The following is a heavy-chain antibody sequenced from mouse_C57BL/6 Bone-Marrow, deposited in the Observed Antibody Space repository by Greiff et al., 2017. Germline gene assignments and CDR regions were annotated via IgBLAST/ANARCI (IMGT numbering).Heavy chain of an antibody. CDR3: ASWGWFSY. CDR2: IYPGDGDT. D-gene: IGHD4-1*01. V-gene: IGHV1-82*01. CDR1: GYAFSSSW. J-gene: IGHJ3*01. Sequence: VKLKQSGPELVKPGASVKISCKASGYAFSSSWMNWVKQRPGKGLEWIGRIYPGDGDTNYNGKFKGKATLTADKSSSTAYMQLSSLTSEDSAVYFCASWGWFSYWGQGTLVTVSA.